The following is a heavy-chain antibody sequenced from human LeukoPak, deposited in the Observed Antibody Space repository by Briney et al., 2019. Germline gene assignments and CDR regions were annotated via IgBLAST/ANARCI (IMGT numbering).Heavy chain of an antibody. Sequence: ASVKVSCKASGYTFTGYYMHWVRQAPGQGLEWMGWINPNSGGTNYAQKFQGRVTMTSDTSISTAYMELSRLRSDDTAVYYCARERVYAIYYYYGMNVWGQGTTVTVS. V-gene: IGHV1-2*02. CDR3: ARERVYAIYYYYGMNV. D-gene: IGHD2-8*01. CDR2: INPNSGGT. J-gene: IGHJ6*02. CDR1: GYTFTGYY.